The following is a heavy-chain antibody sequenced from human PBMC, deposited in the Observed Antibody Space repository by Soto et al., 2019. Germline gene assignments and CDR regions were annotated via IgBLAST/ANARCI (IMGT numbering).Heavy chain of an antibody. Sequence: GESLKISCKGSGYSFTSYWIGWVRQMPGKDMEWMGIIYPGDSDTRYSPSFQGQVTISADKSISTAYLQWSSLKASDTAMYYCASGPYDYIWGSYRPFDYWGQGTLVTVSS. CDR2: IYPGDSDT. CDR3: ASGPYDYIWGSYRPFDY. J-gene: IGHJ4*02. D-gene: IGHD3-16*02. V-gene: IGHV5-51*01. CDR1: GYSFTSYW.